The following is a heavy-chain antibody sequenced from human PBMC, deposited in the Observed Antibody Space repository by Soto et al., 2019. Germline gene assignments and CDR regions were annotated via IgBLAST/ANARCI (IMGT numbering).Heavy chain of an antibody. J-gene: IGHJ6*02. CDR2: IYSGGST. Sequence: GGSLRLSCAASGFTVSSNYMSWVRQAPGKGLEWVSVIYSGGSTYYADSAKGRFTISRDNSKNTLYLQMNSLRAEDTAVYYCASTNIAALPYYYYYGMDVWGQGTTVTVSS. CDR1: GFTVSSNY. V-gene: IGHV3-53*01. CDR3: ASTNIAALPYYYYYGMDV. D-gene: IGHD6-6*01.